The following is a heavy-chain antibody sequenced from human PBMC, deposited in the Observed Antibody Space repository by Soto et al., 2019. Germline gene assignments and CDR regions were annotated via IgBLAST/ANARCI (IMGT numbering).Heavy chain of an antibody. J-gene: IGHJ6*02. V-gene: IGHV3-30*18. Sequence: QVQLVESGGGVVQPGRSLRLSCAASGFSFSTYGMHWVRQAPGKGLGWVAVVSFGAKNKYYIDSVEGRFTISRDNSKNMLSLQMNSLRREDTAVYYCAKESVESTYSYYGMDVWGPGTTVTVSS. CDR2: VSFGAKNK. CDR3: AKESVESTYSYYGMDV. CDR1: GFSFSTYG. D-gene: IGHD4-4*01.